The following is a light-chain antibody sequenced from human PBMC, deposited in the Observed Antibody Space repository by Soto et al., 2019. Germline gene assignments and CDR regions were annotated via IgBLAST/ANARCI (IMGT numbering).Light chain of an antibody. CDR2: GAS. J-gene: IGKJ2*01. CDR1: QSISGTY. V-gene: IGKV3-20*01. CDR3: QQYGTSVYT. Sequence: EIVLTQSPGTLSLSPGESATLSCRASQSISGTYLAWYQQKPGQAPRLLIYGASSRATGVPDRFSGSGSGTDFTLTISRLEPEDFAVYFCQQYGTSVYTFGQGTTLEIK.